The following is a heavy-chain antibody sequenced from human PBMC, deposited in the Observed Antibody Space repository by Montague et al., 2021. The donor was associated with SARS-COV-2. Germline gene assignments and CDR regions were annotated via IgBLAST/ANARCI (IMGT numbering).Heavy chain of an antibody. J-gene: IGHJ4*02. CDR1: GGSISSSSYY. Sequence: SETLSLTCTVSGGSISSSSYYWGWIRQPPGKGLEWIGSIYYSGSTXYNPSLKSRVTISVDTSKNQFSLKLSSVTAADTAVYYCASLPRITIFGVVIHFDYWGQGTLVTVS. CDR3: ASLPRITIFGVVIHFDY. D-gene: IGHD3-3*01. V-gene: IGHV4-39*01. CDR2: IYYSGST.